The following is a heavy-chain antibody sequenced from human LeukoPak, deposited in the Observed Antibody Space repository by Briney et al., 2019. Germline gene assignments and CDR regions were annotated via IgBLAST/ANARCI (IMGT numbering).Heavy chain of an antibody. CDR3: ARDHGSYYFDY. CDR1: GFTFSRYW. V-gene: IGHV3-74*01. J-gene: IGHJ4*02. CDR2: ISSDGSST. D-gene: IGHD3-10*01. Sequence: GGSLRLSCVASGFTFSRYWIHWVRQAPGKGLVWVSSISSDGSSTSSADSVKGRFTISRDNAKNTLSLQMNSLRAEDTAVYYCARDHGSYYFDYWGQGILVTVSS.